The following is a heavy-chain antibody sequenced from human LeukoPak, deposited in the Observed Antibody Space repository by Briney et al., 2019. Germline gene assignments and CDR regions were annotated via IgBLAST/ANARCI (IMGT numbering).Heavy chain of an antibody. D-gene: IGHD3-22*01. CDR1: GFNFSSYW. J-gene: IGHJ6*02. Sequence: GGSLRLSCAASGFNFSSYWMHWVRQAPGKGLVWVSRINGDGSSTSYADSVKGRFTISRDNAKNTLYLQMNSLRAEDTAVYYCARAPLNYYDSSVYYGMDVWGQGTTVTVSS. CDR3: ARAPLNYYDSSVYYGMDV. CDR2: INGDGSST. V-gene: IGHV3-74*01.